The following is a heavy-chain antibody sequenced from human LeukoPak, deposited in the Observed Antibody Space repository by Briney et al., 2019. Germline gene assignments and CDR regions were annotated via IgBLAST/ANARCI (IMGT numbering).Heavy chain of an antibody. J-gene: IGHJ4*02. D-gene: IGHD2-15*01. V-gene: IGHV3-30-3*01. CDR2: ISYDGSNK. Sequence: GGSLRLSCATSGFTFSSYAMHWVRQAPGKGLEWVAVISYDGSNKYYADSVKGRFTISRDNSKNTLYLQMNSLRAEDTAVYYCARGGNFDYWGQGTLVTVSS. CDR1: GFTFSSYA. CDR3: ARGGNFDY.